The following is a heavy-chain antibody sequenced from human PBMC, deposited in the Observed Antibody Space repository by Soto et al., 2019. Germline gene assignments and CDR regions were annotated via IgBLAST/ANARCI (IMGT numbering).Heavy chain of an antibody. J-gene: IGHJ5*02. CDR1: GGSFSGYY. CDR2: INHSGST. D-gene: IGHD6-13*01. CDR3: ASLFLSGGYFAP. Sequence: ETLSLTCAVYGGSFSGYYWTWIRQPPGTGLEWIGEINHSGSTNYSPSFQGHVTISADKSISTAYLQWSSLKASDTAMHYCASLFLSGGYFAPGGRGTLVTVSS. V-gene: IGHV4-34*01.